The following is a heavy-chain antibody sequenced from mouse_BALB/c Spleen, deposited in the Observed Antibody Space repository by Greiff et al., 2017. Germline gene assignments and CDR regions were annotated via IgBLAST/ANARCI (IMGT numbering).Heavy chain of an antibody. D-gene: IGHD1-1*01. CDR1: GYSITSGYY. Sequence: EVKLQESGPGLVKPSQSLSLTCSVTGYSITSGYYWNWIRQFPGNKLEWMGYISYDGSNNYNPSLKNRISITRDTSKNQFFLKLNSVTTEDTATYYCARGYGSSPYWGQGTTLTVSS. CDR3: ARGYGSSPY. V-gene: IGHV3-6*02. J-gene: IGHJ2*01. CDR2: ISYDGSN.